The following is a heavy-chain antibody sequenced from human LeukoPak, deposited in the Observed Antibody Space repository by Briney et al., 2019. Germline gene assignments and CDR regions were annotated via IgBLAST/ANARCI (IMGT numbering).Heavy chain of an antibody. Sequence: GGSLRLSCAASGFTFSSYDMTWVRQAPGKGLEWVSVFSGSGGSTYYADSVKGRFTISRDNSKNRLYLQMNSLRAEDTAVYYCAKGGRGSYRDPFEPWGQGTLVTVSS. J-gene: IGHJ5*02. CDR2: FSGSGGST. CDR1: GFTFSSYD. CDR3: AKGGRGSYRDPFEP. D-gene: IGHD1-26*01. V-gene: IGHV3-23*01.